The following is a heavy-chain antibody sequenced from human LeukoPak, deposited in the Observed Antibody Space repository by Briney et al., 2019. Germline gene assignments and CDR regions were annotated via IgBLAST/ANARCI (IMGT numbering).Heavy chain of an antibody. D-gene: IGHD3-22*01. Sequence: GGSLRLSCVASGFTFSSYWMNWVRQAPGKGLEWVANIKQDGSEEYYVDSVKGRFTISRDNAKNSLFLQMNSLRAEDTAVYYCARDFYYYDSSGYFDYWGQGTLVTVSS. J-gene: IGHJ4*02. CDR1: GFTFSSYW. CDR2: IKQDGSEE. V-gene: IGHV3-7*01. CDR3: ARDFYYYDSSGYFDY.